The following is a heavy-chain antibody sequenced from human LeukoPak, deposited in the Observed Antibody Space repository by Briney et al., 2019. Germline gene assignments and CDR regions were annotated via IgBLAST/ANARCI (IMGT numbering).Heavy chain of an antibody. D-gene: IGHD1-14*01. CDR3: ATETNGRHYDY. Sequence: RGSLRLSCTTSGLTFSTSGFNWVRQAPGKGLEWVASIGPTGFDRYHADSIKGRFTISRDNPNNFLYLQMDSVRAEDTAVYYCATETNGRHYDYWGQGTLLTVSS. CDR2: IGPTGFDR. V-gene: IGHV3-21*06. J-gene: IGHJ4*02. CDR1: GLTFSTSG.